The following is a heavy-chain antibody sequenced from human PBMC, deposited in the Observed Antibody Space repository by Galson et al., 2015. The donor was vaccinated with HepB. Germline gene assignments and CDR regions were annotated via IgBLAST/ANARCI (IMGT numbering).Heavy chain of an antibody. CDR2: VSPDGTIT. CDR1: GFTFSNYW. D-gene: IGHD2-2*01. CDR3: ARRSDTRGYAFDI. V-gene: IGHV3-74*01. J-gene: IGHJ3*02. Sequence: SLRLSCAASGFTFSNYWMHWGRQVPGKGLVCVSRVSPDGTITGYADSVKGRFTISRDSAKNILYLQMNSLRAEDTAVYYCARRSDTRGYAFDIWGRGAMVTVS.